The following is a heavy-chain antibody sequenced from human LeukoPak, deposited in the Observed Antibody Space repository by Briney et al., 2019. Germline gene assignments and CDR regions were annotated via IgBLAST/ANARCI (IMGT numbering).Heavy chain of an antibody. CDR2: ISYDGSNK. V-gene: IGHV3-30*18. CDR3: AKEGSSGWYDAFDY. J-gene: IGHJ4*02. Sequence: GRSLRLSCAASGFTFSSYGMHWVRQAPGKGLEWVAVISYDGSNKYYADSAKGRFTISRDNSKNTLYLQMNSLRAEDTAVYYCAKEGSSGWYDAFDYWGQGTPVTVSS. D-gene: IGHD6-19*01. CDR1: GFTFSSYG.